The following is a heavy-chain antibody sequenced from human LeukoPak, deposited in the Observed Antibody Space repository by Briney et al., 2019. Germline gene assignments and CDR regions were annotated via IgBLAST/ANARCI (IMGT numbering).Heavy chain of an antibody. V-gene: IGHV4-59*01. CDR1: GGSISRYY. CDR3: ARTGIWSGYYTFDY. D-gene: IGHD3-3*01. Sequence: SETLSLTCTVSGGSISRYYWRWVRQPPGEGLEWIGYIYYTGTTNYNPSLKNRVTMSVDTSKNQFSLKLSSVTTADTAVYYCARTGIWSGYYTFDYWGQGSLVTVSS. J-gene: IGHJ4*02. CDR2: IYYTGTT.